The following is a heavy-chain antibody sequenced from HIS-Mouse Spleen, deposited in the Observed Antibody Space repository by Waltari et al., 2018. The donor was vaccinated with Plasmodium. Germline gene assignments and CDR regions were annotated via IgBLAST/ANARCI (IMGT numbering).Heavy chain of an antibody. CDR3: ARVLGYKAAAGTFVEYFQH. J-gene: IGHJ1*01. V-gene: IGHV1-2*02. D-gene: IGHD6-13*01. CDR1: GYTFTGSY. CDR2: VQPKSGGT. Sequence: QVQLVQSGAEVKKPGASVKVSCKASGYTFTGSYMHWVRQAPGPGLEGMGCVQPKSGGTNQAQKFQGRVTMTRDTSISTAYMELSRLRSDDTAVYYCARVLGYKAAAGTFVEYFQHWGQGTLVTVSS.